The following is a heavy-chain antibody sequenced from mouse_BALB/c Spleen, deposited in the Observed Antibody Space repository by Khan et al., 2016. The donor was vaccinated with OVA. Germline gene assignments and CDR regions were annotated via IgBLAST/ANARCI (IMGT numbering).Heavy chain of an antibody. V-gene: IGHV2-3*01. Sequence: QVQLKQSGPGLVAPSQSLSITCTVSGFSLTIYGVNWVRQPPGKGLEWLGVIWGDGSTNYHSALISSLSISKDNSKSQVSLKLNSLQTDDTATYYCAKCECHGNFYAMDYWGQGTSVTVSS. CDR3: AKCECHGNFYAMDY. J-gene: IGHJ4*01. CDR1: GFSLTIYG. CDR2: IWGDGST. D-gene: IGHD2-1*01.